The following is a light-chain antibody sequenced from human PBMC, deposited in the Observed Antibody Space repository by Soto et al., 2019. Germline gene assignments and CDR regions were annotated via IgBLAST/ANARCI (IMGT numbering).Light chain of an antibody. CDR3: QQSYSTWT. V-gene: IGKV1-39*01. CDR2: AAI. CDR1: QTITTY. Sequence: DIQMTQSPSSLSASVGDRVTITCRASQTITTYLNWYQHKPGKAPKLLIYAAISLQSGVPSRLSGSGSGTDFTLTISSLQPEDFAIYYCQQSYSTWTFGQGTKVDIK. J-gene: IGKJ1*01.